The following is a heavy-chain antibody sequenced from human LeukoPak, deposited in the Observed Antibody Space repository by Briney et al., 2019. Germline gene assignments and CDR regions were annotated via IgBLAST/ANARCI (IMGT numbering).Heavy chain of an antibody. CDR1: GFTFSDYY. J-gene: IGHJ5*02. CDR2: IRSKAYGGTT. CDR3: SRYGGDYGGDWFDP. Sequence: QPGGSLRLSCAASGFTFSDYYMSWIRQAPGKGLEWVGFIRSKAYGGTTEYAASVKGRFTISRDDSKSIAYLQMNSLKTEDTAVYYCSRYGGDYGGDWFDPWGQGTLVTVSS. D-gene: IGHD4-17*01. V-gene: IGHV3-49*03.